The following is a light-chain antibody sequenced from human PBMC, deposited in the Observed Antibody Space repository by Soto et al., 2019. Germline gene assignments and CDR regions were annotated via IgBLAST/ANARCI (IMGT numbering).Light chain of an antibody. V-gene: IGKV3-20*01. J-gene: IGKJ2*01. CDR1: QSVSSGY. CDR2: SAS. Sequence: EIVLTQSPATLSVSPGERATLSCRASQSVSSGYLAWYQQKPGQTPRLLIYSASSRATGIPDRFSGSGSGTDFTLTISRLEPEDFAVYYCQQYGNSPYTFGQGTKVDNK. CDR3: QQYGNSPYT.